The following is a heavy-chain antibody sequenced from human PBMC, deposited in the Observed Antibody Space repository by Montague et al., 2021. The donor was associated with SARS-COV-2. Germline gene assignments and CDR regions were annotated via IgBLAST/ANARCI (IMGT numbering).Heavy chain of an antibody. V-gene: IGHV3-49*04. D-gene: IGHD3-10*01. CDR3: TRGAMSMIRGLRSGYYFDY. Sequence: SLRLSCAASGFTFGDYVTSWVRQAPGKGLEWVSFIRDKAYGGTPEYAASVKGRFTISRDDSKSIAYPQMDSLKTEDTAVYYCTRGAMSMIRGLRSGYYFDYWGQGTLVTVSS. CDR2: IRDKAYGGTP. CDR1: GFTFGDYV. J-gene: IGHJ4*02.